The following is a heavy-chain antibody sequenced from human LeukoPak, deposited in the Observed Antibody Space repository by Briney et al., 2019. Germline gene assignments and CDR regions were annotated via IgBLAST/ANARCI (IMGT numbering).Heavy chain of an antibody. V-gene: IGHV3-23*01. CDR3: AKDPTWIQLWPHNGFDP. Sequence: GGSLRLSCAASGFTFSSYSMSWVRQAPGKGLEWVSAISGSGGSTYYADSVKGRFTISRDNSKNTLYLKMNSLRAEDTAVYYCAKDPTWIQLWPHNGFDPWGQGTLVTVSS. CDR2: ISGSGGST. J-gene: IGHJ5*02. D-gene: IGHD5-18*01. CDR1: GFTFSSYS.